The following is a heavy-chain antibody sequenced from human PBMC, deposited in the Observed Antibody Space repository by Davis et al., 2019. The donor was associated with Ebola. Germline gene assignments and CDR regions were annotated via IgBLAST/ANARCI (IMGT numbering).Heavy chain of an antibody. CDR1: GFTVSSNY. J-gene: IGHJ3*02. CDR2: IYSGGST. Sequence: PGGSLRLSCAASGFTVSSNYMSWVRQAPGKGLEWVSVIYSGGSTYYADSVKGRFTISRDNAKNTLYLQMNSLRAEDTAVYYCAKSRRGYKVGAFDIWGQGTMVTVSS. V-gene: IGHV3-53*01. CDR3: AKSRRGYKVGAFDI. D-gene: IGHD1-14*01.